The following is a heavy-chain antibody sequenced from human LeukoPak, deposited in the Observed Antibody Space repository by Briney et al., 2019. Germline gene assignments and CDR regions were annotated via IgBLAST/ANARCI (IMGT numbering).Heavy chain of an antibody. CDR2: ISSSSSYI. J-gene: IGHJ3*02. Sequence: GGSLRLSCAASGFTFSSYNMNWVRQAPGKGLEWVSSISSSSSYIYYADSVKGRFTISRDNAKKLVYLQMNSLRAEDTAVYYCARGYNNYGYVFDIWGQGTVVTVSS. V-gene: IGHV3-21*01. D-gene: IGHD4-11*01. CDR3: ARGYNNYGYVFDI. CDR1: GFTFSSYN.